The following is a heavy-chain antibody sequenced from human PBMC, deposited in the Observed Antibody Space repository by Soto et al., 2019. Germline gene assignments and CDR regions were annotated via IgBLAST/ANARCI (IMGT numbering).Heavy chain of an antibody. V-gene: IGHV1-3*01. CDR2: INAGNGNT. CDR3: AREDGYSSSWYRVEWFDP. D-gene: IGHD6-13*01. CDR1: GYTFTSYA. J-gene: IGHJ5*02. Sequence: ASVKVSCKASGYTFTSYAMHWVRQAPGQRLEWMGWINAGNGNTKYSQKFQGRVTITRETSASTAYMELSSLRSEDTAVYYCAREDGYSSSWYRVEWFDPWGQGTLVTVSS.